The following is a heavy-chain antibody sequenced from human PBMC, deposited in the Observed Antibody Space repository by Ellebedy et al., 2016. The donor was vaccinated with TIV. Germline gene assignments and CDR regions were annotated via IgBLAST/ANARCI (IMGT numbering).Heavy chain of an antibody. Sequence: GGSLRLXXAASGFTFSSYDMHWVRQATGKGLEWVSAIGTAGDTYYPGSVKGRFTISRENAKNSLYLQMNSLRAGDTAVYYCARVRHYYDSSGYYGDDAFDIWGQGTMVTVSS. CDR1: GFTFSSYD. CDR2: IGTAGDT. J-gene: IGHJ3*02. CDR3: ARVRHYYDSSGYYGDDAFDI. V-gene: IGHV3-13*01. D-gene: IGHD3-22*01.